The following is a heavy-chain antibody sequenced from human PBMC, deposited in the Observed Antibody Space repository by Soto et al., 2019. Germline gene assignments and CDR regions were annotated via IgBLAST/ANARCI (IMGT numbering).Heavy chain of an antibody. CDR2: IYHSGST. Sequence: QLQLQESGSGLVKPSQTLSLTCAVSGGSISSGGYSWSWIRQPPGKGLEWIGYIYHSGSTYYNPSLKSRGTIAVDRAKNQFSLKLSSVAAADTAVYYCAAGGGLPRYYWGQGTLVTVSS. D-gene: IGHD5-12*01. CDR1: GGSISSGGYS. CDR3: AAGGGLPRYY. V-gene: IGHV4-30-2*01. J-gene: IGHJ4*02.